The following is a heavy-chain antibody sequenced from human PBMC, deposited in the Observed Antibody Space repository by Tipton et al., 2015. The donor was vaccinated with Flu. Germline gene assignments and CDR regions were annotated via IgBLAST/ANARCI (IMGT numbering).Heavy chain of an antibody. J-gene: IGHJ3*02. Sequence: TLSLTCAVYGGSFSGYYWSWIRQPPGKGLEWIGEINHSGSTNYNPSLKSRVTISVDTSKNQFSLKLSSVTAADTAVYYCARDGVGSGGSSYASDIWGQGTMVTVSS. V-gene: IGHV4-34*01. CDR1: GGSFSGYY. D-gene: IGHD2-15*01. CDR2: INHSGST. CDR3: ARDGVGSGGSSYASDI.